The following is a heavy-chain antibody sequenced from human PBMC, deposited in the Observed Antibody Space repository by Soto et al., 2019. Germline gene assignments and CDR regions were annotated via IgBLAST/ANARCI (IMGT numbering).Heavy chain of an antibody. D-gene: IGHD6-19*01. CDR1: GYTFTDFY. CDR2: INPNSGGT. CDR3: ARGRSDSGHDY. Sequence: GASVKVSCKTSGYTFTDFYMHWVRQAPGQGLEWMGWINPNSGGTKYAQNFQGWVTMTRDTSISTAYMELSSLRSEDTAVYYCARGRSDSGHDYWGQGTLVTVSS. J-gene: IGHJ4*02. V-gene: IGHV1-2*04.